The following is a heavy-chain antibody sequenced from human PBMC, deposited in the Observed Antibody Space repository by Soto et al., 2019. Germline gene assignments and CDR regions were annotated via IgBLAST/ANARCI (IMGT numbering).Heavy chain of an antibody. CDR1: GFTFSSYW. CDR3: ARDSVFVVEYYGSGSYYNYYYYYGMDV. V-gene: IGHV3-7*01. D-gene: IGHD3-10*01. Sequence: GWSLRLPCAASGFTFSSYWMSWVRQAPGKGLEWVANIKQDGSEKYYVDSVKGRFTISRDNAKNSLYLQMNSLRAEDTALYYCARDSVFVVEYYGSGSYYNYYYYYGMDVWGQGTTVTVSS. CDR2: IKQDGSEK. J-gene: IGHJ6*02.